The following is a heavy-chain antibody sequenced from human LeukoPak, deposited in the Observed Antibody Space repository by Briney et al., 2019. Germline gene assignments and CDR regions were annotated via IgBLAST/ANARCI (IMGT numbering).Heavy chain of an antibody. CDR3: ARDSGIAVAGYYFDY. CDR1: GYTFTSYY. J-gene: IGHJ4*02. V-gene: IGHV1-46*01. Sequence: ASVKVSCKASGYTFTSYYMHWVRQAPGQGLEWMGIINPSGGSTSYAQKFQGRVTMTRDTSTSTVYMELSSLGSEDTAVYYCARDSGIAVAGYYFDYWGQGTLVTVSS. CDR2: INPSGGST. D-gene: IGHD6-19*01.